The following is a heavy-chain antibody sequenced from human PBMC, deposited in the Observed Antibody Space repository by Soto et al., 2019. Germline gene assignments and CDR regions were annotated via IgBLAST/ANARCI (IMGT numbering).Heavy chain of an antibody. J-gene: IGHJ3*02. D-gene: IGHD1-26*01. Sequence: EVQLLESGGGLVQPGGSLRLSCEASGFTFSNYAMSWVRQAPGEGPEWVSTIGGGDDILYADSVKGRFTISRDDSRNTVYLQMDNLRVEDTAMYFCAKDSVSYNRIYDAFDIWGQGTVVTVSS. CDR1: GFTFSNYA. V-gene: IGHV3-23*01. CDR3: AKDSVSYNRIYDAFDI. CDR2: IGGGDDI.